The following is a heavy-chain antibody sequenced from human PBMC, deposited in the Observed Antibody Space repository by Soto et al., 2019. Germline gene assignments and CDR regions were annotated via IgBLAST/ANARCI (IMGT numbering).Heavy chain of an antibody. D-gene: IGHD5-18*01. CDR3: VRYSYGARGFDY. Sequence: GASVKVSCKVSGYTLTELSMHWVRQAPGKGLEWMGGFDPEDGETIYAQKFQGRVTMTEDTSTDTAYMELSSLRSEDTAVYYCVRYSYGARGFDYWGQGTLVTDSS. J-gene: IGHJ4*02. V-gene: IGHV1-24*01. CDR1: GYTLTELS. CDR2: FDPEDGET.